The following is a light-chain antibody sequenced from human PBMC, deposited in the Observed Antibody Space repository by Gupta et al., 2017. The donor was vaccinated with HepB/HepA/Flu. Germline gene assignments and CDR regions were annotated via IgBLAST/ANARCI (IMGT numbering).Light chain of an antibody. Sequence: QTVVTQEPSVTVSPGGTCSLTCASNPEPVTSTYHPSWFQKKPGQAPSPLIYTTNNTHSWTPARFSGPLPGDKAAMTLSGALPEEEAEYCCLVNFGGAWVFGGGTKLTVL. V-gene: IGLV7-43*01. CDR2: TTN. CDR1: PEPVTSTYH. J-gene: IGLJ3*02. CDR3: LVNFGGAWV.